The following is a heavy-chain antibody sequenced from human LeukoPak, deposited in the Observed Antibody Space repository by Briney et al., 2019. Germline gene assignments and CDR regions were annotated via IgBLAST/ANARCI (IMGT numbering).Heavy chain of an antibody. CDR3: ARGIAVAAKAPYFDY. Sequence: GGSLRLSCAASGFTFSTYTMSWVRQAPGKGLEWVSSISSGSSYTYTSGSTYINYAESVKGRFTISRDSATNSLYLQMNSLRAEDTAVYYCARGIAVAAKAPYFDYWGKGTLLTVSS. CDR2: ISSGSSYTY. CDR1: GFTFSTYT. J-gene: IGHJ4*02. D-gene: IGHD6-19*01. V-gene: IGHV3-21*06.